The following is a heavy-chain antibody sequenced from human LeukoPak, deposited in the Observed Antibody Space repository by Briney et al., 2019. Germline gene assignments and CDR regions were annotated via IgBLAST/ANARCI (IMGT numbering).Heavy chain of an antibody. V-gene: IGHV4-59*01. CDR1: GGSISSYY. J-gene: IGHJ5*02. CDR3: ARGGHYYDSSGYLHWFDP. CDR2: IYYSGST. D-gene: IGHD3-22*01. Sequence: SETLSLTCTVSGGSISSYYWSWIRQPPGKGLEWIGYIYYSGSTNYNPSLKSRVTISVDTSKNQFSLKLSSVTAPDTAVYYCARGGHYYDSSGYLHWFDPWGQGTLVTVSS.